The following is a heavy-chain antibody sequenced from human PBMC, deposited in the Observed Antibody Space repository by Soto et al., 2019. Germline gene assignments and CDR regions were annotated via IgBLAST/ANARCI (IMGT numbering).Heavy chain of an antibody. V-gene: IGHV4-59*01. J-gene: IGHJ4*02. Sequence: LEILSLTCTVSGGSISSYCWSWIRQPPGKGLEWIGYIYYSGSTNYNPSLKSRVTISVDTSKNQFSLKLSSVTAADTAVYYCARRGGYCSGGSCYYYFDYWGQGTLVTVSS. CDR3: ARRGGYCSGGSCYYYFDY. D-gene: IGHD2-15*01. CDR2: IYYSGST. CDR1: GGSISSYC.